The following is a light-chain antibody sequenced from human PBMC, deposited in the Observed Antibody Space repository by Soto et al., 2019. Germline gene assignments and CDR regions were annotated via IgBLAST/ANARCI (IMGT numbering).Light chain of an antibody. V-gene: IGKV1-9*01. J-gene: IGKJ5*01. Sequence: DIQLTQSPSFLSASVGDRVTITCRASQGISSYLAWYQQKPGKAPKLLIYAASTLQSGVPSRFSGSGSGTEFALTVSSLQPEDFATDYCQQLKSYPHLTFVQGTRLEIK. CDR3: QQLKSYPHLT. CDR1: QGISSY. CDR2: AAS.